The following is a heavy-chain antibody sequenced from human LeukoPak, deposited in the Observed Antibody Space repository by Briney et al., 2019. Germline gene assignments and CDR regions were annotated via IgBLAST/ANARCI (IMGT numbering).Heavy chain of an antibody. CDR3: ARGAGSSSSHDAFDI. J-gene: IGHJ3*02. CDR1: GYTFTGYY. V-gene: IGHV1-2*02. D-gene: IGHD6-6*01. CDR2: INPNSGGT. Sequence: EASVKVSCKASGYTFTGYYMHWVRQAPGQGLEWMGWINPNSGGTNYAQKLQGRVTMTTDTSTSTAYMELRSLRSDDTAVYYCARGAGSSSSHDAFDIWGQGTMVTVSS.